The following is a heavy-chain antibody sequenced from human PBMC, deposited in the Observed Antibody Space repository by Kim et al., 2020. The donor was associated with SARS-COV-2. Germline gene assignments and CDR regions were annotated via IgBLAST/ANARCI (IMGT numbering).Heavy chain of an antibody. J-gene: IGHJ4*02. V-gene: IGHV1-18*01. D-gene: IGHD3-22*01. CDR2: T. CDR3: ASISSGYYFDY. Sequence: TNYAQKLKGRVTMTTDTSTSTAYMELRSLRSDDTAVYYCASISSGYYFDYWGQGTLVTVSS.